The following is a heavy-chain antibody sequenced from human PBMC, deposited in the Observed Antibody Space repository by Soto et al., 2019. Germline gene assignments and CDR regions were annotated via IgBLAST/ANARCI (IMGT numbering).Heavy chain of an antibody. CDR3: ARTFYGSGNLDYYYGMDV. V-gene: IGHV4-31*03. CDR1: GGSISSGGYY. J-gene: IGHJ6*02. Sequence: SETLSLTCTVSGGSISSGGYYWSWIRQHPGKGLEWIGYIYYSGSTYYNPSLKSRVTISVDTSKNQFSLKLSSVTAADTAVYYCARTFYGSGNLDYYYGMDVWGQGTTVTVSS. D-gene: IGHD3-10*01. CDR2: IYYSGST.